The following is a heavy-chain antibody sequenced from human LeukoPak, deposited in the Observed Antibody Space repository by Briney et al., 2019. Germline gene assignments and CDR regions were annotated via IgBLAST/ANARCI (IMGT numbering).Heavy chain of an antibody. V-gene: IGHV3-21*01. CDR3: ARDRALYDSRRGYYYTEDDY. J-gene: IGHJ4*02. CDR1: GFTFSIYS. Sequence: PGGSLRLSCAASGFTFSIYSMNWVRQAPGKGLEWVSSISSTSSYIYYADSVKGRFTISRDNAKSSLYLQMNSLRADDTAVYYCARDRALYDSRRGYYYTEDDYWGQGTLVTVSS. CDR2: ISSTSSYI. D-gene: IGHD3-22*01.